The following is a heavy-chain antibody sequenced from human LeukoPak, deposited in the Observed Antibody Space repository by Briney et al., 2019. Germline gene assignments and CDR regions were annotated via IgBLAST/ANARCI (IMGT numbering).Heavy chain of an antibody. CDR2: FDPEDGQT. CDR1: RYNLLELS. CDR3: ASVCAHQYLHP. Sequence: GASVPVSCLVSRYNLLELSIHWVRPAPGKGLAWIGGFDPEDGQTIYAQNYQGRVTMTEHTSTDTAYSELSSLTSEDTAVYYWASVCAHQYLHPW. D-gene: IGHD2/OR15-2a*01. J-gene: IGHJ5*02. V-gene: IGHV1-24*01.